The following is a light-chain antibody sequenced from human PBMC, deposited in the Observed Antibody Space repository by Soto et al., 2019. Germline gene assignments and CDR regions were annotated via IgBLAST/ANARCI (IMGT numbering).Light chain of an antibody. CDR3: QQSYSSPPT. V-gene: IGKV1-39*01. Sequence: DIQMTQSPSSLSASVGDRVTITCRASQSVSNLLNWYQQKPGKAPKLLIYSASSLQSGVPSRFSGSRSGPDFTLTISSLQPEDFATYYCQQSYSSPPTFGQGTKV. CDR1: QSVSNL. J-gene: IGKJ1*01. CDR2: SAS.